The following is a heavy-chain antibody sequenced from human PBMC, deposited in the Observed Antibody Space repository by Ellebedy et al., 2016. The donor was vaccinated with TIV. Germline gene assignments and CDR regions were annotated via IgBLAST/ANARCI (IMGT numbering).Heavy chain of an antibody. D-gene: IGHD1-26*01. CDR2: IKQDGSEK. Sequence: GGSLRLSXAASGFTFSNHWVSWVRQVPGKGLEWVANIKQDGSEKYCVDSVKGRFTISRDNAKNSLYLQMNSLRAEDTAVYYCARDKVVGATYFDYWGQGTLVTVSS. J-gene: IGHJ4*02. CDR1: GFTFSNHW. CDR3: ARDKVVGATYFDY. V-gene: IGHV3-7*01.